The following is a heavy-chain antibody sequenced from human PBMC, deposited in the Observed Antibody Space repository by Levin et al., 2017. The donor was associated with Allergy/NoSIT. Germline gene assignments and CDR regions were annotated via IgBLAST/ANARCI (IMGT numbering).Heavy chain of an antibody. V-gene: IGHV4-30-4*01. CDR3: AREGYQLGAGFDY. Sequence: SQTLSLTCTVSGGSISSGDYYWSWIRQPPGKGLEWIGYIYYSGSTYYNPSLKSRVTISVDTSKNQFSLKLSSVTAADTAVYYCAREGYQLGAGFDYWGQGTLVTVSS. J-gene: IGHJ4*02. CDR2: IYYSGST. D-gene: IGHD2-2*01. CDR1: GGSISSGDYY.